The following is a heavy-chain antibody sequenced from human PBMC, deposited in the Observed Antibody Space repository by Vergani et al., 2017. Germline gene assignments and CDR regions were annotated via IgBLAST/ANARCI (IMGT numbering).Heavy chain of an antibody. V-gene: IGHV3-23*01. CDR1: GFTFSSYA. Sequence: EVQLLESGGGLVQPGGSLRLSCAASGFTFSSYAMSWVRQAPGKGLEWVSAISGSGGSTYYADSVKGRFTISRDNSKNTLYLQMNSLRAEDTAVYYCAKDRIEGIPLPHYFDYWGQGTLVTVSP. CDR2: ISGSGGST. J-gene: IGHJ4*02. D-gene: IGHD6-13*01. CDR3: AKDRIEGIPLPHYFDY.